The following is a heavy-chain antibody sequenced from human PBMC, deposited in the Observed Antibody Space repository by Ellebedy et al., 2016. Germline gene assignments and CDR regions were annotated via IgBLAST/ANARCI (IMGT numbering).Heavy chain of an antibody. Sequence: GGSLRLXXAASGFMFKRYGLTWVRQAPGKGLEWVSTIAPGSMDTHYADSVKNRFTISRDNAKNSLYLQMDSLRAEDTAVYFCARETGNTWFNNYYYYMDVWGKGTTVTVSS. D-gene: IGHD1/OR15-1a*01. CDR1: GFMFKRYG. CDR3: ARETGNTWFNNYYYYMDV. CDR2: IAPGSMDT. V-gene: IGHV3-21*06. J-gene: IGHJ6*03.